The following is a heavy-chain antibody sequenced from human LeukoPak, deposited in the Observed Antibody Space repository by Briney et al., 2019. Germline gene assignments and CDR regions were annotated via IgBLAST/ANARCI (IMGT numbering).Heavy chain of an antibody. J-gene: IGHJ4*02. CDR1: GFTLSSYA. CDR2: ISGSGGST. D-gene: IGHD1-26*01. Sequence: PGGSLRLSCAASGFTLSSYAMHWVHQAPGKGLEWVSDISGSGGSTFYADSVKGRFTISRDNSKNTLCLQMNSLRADDTAVYYCAKSHSGTYYSLDYWGQGTLVTVSS. CDR3: AKSHSGTYYSLDY. V-gene: IGHV3-23*01.